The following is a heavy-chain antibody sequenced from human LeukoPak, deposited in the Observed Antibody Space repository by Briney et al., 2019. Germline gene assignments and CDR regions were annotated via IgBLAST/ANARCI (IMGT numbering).Heavy chain of an antibody. J-gene: IGHJ5*02. D-gene: IGHD3-22*01. Sequence: GASVKVSCKASGYTFTSYYMHWVRQATGQGLEWMGWMNPNSGNTGYAQKFQGRVTMTRNTSISTAYMELSSLRSEDTAVYYCARGESHYYDSSGHNPWGQGTLVTVSS. CDR3: ARGESHYYDSSGHNP. CDR1: GYTFTSYY. V-gene: IGHV1-8*02. CDR2: MNPNSGNT.